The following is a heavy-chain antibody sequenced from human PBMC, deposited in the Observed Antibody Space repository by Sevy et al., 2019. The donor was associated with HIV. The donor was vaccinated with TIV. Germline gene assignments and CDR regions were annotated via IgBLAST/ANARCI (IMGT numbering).Heavy chain of an antibody. D-gene: IGHD3-16*01. CDR3: ARDGGGDYFDY. CDR2: ISNDATKK. J-gene: IGHJ4*02. CDR1: GFRFSGYA. Sequence: GGSLRLSCAASGFRFSGYAMHWVSQAPGKGLESMAVISNDATKKYHINSVKGRFTISRDNAKNTLYLQMNSLRSEDTAVYYCARDGGGDYFDYWGQGTLVTVSS. V-gene: IGHV3-30*04.